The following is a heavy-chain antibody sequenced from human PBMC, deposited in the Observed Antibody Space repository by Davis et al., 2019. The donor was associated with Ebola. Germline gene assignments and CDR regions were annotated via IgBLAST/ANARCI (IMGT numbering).Heavy chain of an antibody. Sequence: SVKVSCKASGYSFTARYIHWVRQAPGQGLEWMGGITPILARRSYAQKFQDRVTITADESTSTAYMELSSLRSDDTAVYYCAREFYDSSGYQYGEPGWFDSWGQGTLVTVSS. CDR2: ITPILARR. D-gene: IGHD3-22*01. CDR3: AREFYDSSGYQYGEPGWFDS. V-gene: IGHV1-69*10. CDR1: GYSFTARY. J-gene: IGHJ5*01.